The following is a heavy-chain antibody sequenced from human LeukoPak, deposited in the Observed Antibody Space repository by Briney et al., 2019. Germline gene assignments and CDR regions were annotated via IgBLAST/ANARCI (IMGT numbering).Heavy chain of an antibody. CDR1: GGSFSTYY. CDR2: IYTSGST. Sequence: PSETLSLTCTVSGGSFSTYYWSWIRQPAGKGLEWIGRIYTSGSTNYNPSLKSRVTMSVDTSKNQFSLKLTSVTAADTAVYFCARMTTVTPGPSDYWGQGTLVTVSS. CDR3: ARMTTVTPGPSDY. J-gene: IGHJ4*02. D-gene: IGHD4-17*01. V-gene: IGHV4-4*07.